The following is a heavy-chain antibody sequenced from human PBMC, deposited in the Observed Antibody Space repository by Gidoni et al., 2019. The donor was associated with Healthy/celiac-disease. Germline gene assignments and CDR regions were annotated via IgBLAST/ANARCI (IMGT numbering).Heavy chain of an antibody. CDR3: ARKRRLDAFDI. Sequence: QVQLQQRGAGLLKPSETLSLTCAVYGGSFSGYYWGWIRQPPGKGLEWIGEINHSGSTNYNPSIKSRVTITVDTSKNQFSLKLSSVTAAETAVYYCARKRRLDAFDIWGQGTMVTVSS. CDR2: INHSGST. V-gene: IGHV4-34*01. J-gene: IGHJ3*02. CDR1: GGSFSGYY.